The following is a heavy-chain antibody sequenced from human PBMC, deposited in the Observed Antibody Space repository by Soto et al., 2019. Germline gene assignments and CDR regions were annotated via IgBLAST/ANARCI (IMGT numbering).Heavy chain of an antibody. Sequence: PSETLSLTCAVYGGSFSGYYWIWIRQPPGKGLEWIGEINHSGSTNYNPSLKSRVTISVDTSKNQFSLKLSSVTAADTAVYYCARGGYCSSTSCYADFDYWGRGTLVTVSS. D-gene: IGHD2-2*01. J-gene: IGHJ4*02. V-gene: IGHV4-34*01. CDR2: INHSGST. CDR3: ARGGYCSSTSCYADFDY. CDR1: GGSFSGYY.